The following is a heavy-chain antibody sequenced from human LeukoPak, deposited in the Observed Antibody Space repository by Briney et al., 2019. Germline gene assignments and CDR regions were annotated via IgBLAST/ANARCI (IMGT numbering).Heavy chain of an antibody. V-gene: IGHV3-66*01. CDR1: GFAVSSNY. D-gene: IGHD5-12*01. Sequence: PGGSLRLSCAASGFAVSSNYMSWVRQAPGKGLEWVAVIYSGGSTNYADSVKGRFTISTDNSKNTLYLLMNSLRAEDTAVYYCAIRKSGNAIDYWGQGTLVTVSS. CDR2: IYSGGST. CDR3: AIRKSGNAIDY. J-gene: IGHJ4*02.